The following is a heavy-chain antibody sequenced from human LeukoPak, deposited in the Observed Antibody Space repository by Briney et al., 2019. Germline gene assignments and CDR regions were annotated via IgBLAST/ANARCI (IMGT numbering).Heavy chain of an antibody. Sequence: GGSLRLSCAASGFTFSNYAMSWVRQAPGKGLEWVSAMSAGGSSTWYADSVKGRLTISRDNSKNTLYLQMNSLRAEDTAIYYCAKGFFDQLRTFDYWGQGILVTVSS. V-gene: IGHV3-23*01. CDR2: MSAGGSST. D-gene: IGHD2-2*01. CDR1: GFTFSNYA. J-gene: IGHJ4*02. CDR3: AKGFFDQLRTFDY.